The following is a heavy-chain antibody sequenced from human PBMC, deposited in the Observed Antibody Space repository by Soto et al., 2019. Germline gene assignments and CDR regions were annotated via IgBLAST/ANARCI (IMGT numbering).Heavy chain of an antibody. CDR2: ISYNSGDM. CDR1: GFSFNEHA. D-gene: IGHD6-19*01. V-gene: IGHV3-9*01. J-gene: IGHJ3*02. CDR3: ARCWQGLVRAFDI. Sequence: EVQLVESGGGLVQPGRSLRLSCAASGFSFNEHAIHWVRQAPGKGLEWVSGISYNSGDMVFADSVKGRFTISRDNAKNSAYLQMSSLRVEETALYYCARCWQGLVRAFDIWGQGTMVTVSS.